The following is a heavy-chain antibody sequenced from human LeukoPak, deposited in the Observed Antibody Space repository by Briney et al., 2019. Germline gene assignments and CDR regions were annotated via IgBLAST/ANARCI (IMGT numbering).Heavy chain of an antibody. V-gene: IGHV3-30*04. J-gene: IGHJ3*02. Sequence: GWSLRLSCAASGFTFSSYAMHWVRQAPGKGLEWVAVISYDGSNKYYADSVKGRFTISRDNSKNTLFLEMNSLRAEDTAVYYCAKALTSGWYLDAFNIWGQGTMVTVSS. CDR2: ISYDGSNK. CDR1: GFTFSSYA. D-gene: IGHD6-19*01. CDR3: AKALTSGWYLDAFNI.